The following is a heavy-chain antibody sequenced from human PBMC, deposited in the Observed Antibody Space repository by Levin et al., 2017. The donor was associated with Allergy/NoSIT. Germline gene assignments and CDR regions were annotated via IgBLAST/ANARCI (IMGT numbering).Heavy chain of an antibody. V-gene: IGHV4-4*07. Sequence: SQTLSLTCTVSGGSISSSYWSWIRQPAGKGLEWIGRIYTSGSTNYNPSLKSRVTMSVDTSKNQFSLKLSSVTAADTAVYYCARDDPYYYGSGRVYYYYGMDVWGQGTTVTVSS. CDR3: ARDDPYYYGSGRVYYYYGMDV. J-gene: IGHJ6*02. CDR1: GGSISSSY. D-gene: IGHD3-10*01. CDR2: IYTSGST.